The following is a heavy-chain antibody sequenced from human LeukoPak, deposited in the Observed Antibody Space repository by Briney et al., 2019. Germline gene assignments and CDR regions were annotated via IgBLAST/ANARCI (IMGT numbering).Heavy chain of an antibody. D-gene: IGHD3-22*01. Sequence: GGSLRLSCAASGFTFSSYSMNWVRQAPGKGLEWVSSISSSSSYIYYADSVKGRFTISRDNAKNSLYLQMNSLRAEDTAVYYCARGYDSSGYPAPSDYWGQGTLVTVSS. CDR2: ISSSSSYI. CDR3: ARGYDSSGYPAPSDY. J-gene: IGHJ4*02. V-gene: IGHV3-21*01. CDR1: GFTFSSYS.